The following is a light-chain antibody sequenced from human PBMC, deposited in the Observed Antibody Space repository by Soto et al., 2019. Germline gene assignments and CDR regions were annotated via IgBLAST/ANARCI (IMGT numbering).Light chain of an antibody. CDR2: SNN. CDR1: SSNIGSNT. Sequence: QSVLTQPPSASGTPGQRVTISCSGSSSNIGSNTVNWYQQLPGTAPKLLIYSNNQRPSGVPDRFSGSKSGTSASLAISGLQSEDEADYYCAAWDDSVNGLYVFGTWTKLTVL. J-gene: IGLJ1*01. CDR3: AAWDDSVNGLYV. V-gene: IGLV1-44*01.